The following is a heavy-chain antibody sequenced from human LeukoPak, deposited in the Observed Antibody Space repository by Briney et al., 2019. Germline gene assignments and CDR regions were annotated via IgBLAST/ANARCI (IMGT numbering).Heavy chain of an antibody. D-gene: IGHD3-10*01. CDR2: ISYDGSNE. J-gene: IGHJ5*02. CDR1: GFIFKTYA. V-gene: IGHV3-30*04. Sequence: GGSLRLSCEASGFIFKTYAMHWVRQAPGKGLEWVALISYDGSNEYSADSVKGRFSISRDNSKNTLYLHMNSLTTEDTAVYYCARVKLRGVNYFDPWGQGTLVTVSS. CDR3: ARVKLRGVNYFDP.